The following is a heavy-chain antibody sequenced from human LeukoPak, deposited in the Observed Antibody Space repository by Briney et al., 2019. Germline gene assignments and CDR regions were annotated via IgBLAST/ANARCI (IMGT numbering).Heavy chain of an antibody. CDR2: ISSSSSYI. Sequence: GGSLRLSCAASGFTFSSYGMHWVRQAPGEGLEWVSSISSSSSYIYYADSVKGRFTISRDNAKNSLYLQMNSLRAEDTAVYYCARGGGSSSWYQLDYWGQGTLVTVSS. CDR3: ARGGGSSSWYQLDY. J-gene: IGHJ4*02. CDR1: GFTFSSYG. D-gene: IGHD6-13*01. V-gene: IGHV3-21*01.